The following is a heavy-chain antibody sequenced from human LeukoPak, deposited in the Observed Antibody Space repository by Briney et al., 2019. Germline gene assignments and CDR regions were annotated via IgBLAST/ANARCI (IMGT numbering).Heavy chain of an antibody. CDR1: GGTFSSYA. D-gene: IGHD1-26*01. V-gene: IGHV1-69*05. CDR3: ASEVWRGLVGPRYFDY. J-gene: IGHJ4*02. CDR2: IIPIFGTA. Sequence: SVKVSCKASGGTFSSYAISWVRQAPGQGLEWMGGIIPIFGTANYAQKFQGRVTITTDESTSTAYMELSSLRSEDTAVYYCASEVWRGLVGPRYFDYWGQGTLVTVSS.